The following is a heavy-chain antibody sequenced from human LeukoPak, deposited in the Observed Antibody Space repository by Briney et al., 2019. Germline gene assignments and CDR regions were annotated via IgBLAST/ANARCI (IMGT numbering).Heavy chain of an antibody. CDR2: ISANNGET. D-gene: IGHD6-13*01. J-gene: IGHJ5*02. V-gene: IGHV1-18*01. CDR3: ARASTRAAATGYDP. CDR1: GYIFTNYG. Sequence: GASVKVSCRASGYIFTNYGITWVRQAPGQGLERMSWISANNGETNFAQKFQGRVTMMTDSSTSIAYMELRSLTSDDTAVYYCARASTRAAATGYDPWGQGSLVTVSS.